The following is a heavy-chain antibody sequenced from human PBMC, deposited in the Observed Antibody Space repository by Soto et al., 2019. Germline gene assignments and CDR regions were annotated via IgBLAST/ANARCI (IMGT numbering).Heavy chain of an antibody. Sequence: QVQLVPSGAEVKKPGASVKVSCKASGYPFTSYGISWVRQAPGQGLEWMGWISAYNGSTNYAQKLKGRVTMTTDTPTSTADMELRSLRSDDPAGYYCESEERKDYWGQGTLVTVSS. V-gene: IGHV1-18*01. J-gene: IGHJ4*02. CDR1: GYPFTSYG. CDR3: ESEERKDY. CDR2: ISAYNGST.